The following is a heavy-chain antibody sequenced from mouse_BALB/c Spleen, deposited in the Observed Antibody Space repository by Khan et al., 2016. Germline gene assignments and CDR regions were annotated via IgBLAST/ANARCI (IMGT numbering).Heavy chain of an antibody. Sequence: VQLKQSGPELVKPGASVKISCKASGYTFTDYNMHWVKQSHGKSLEWIGYIYPYNGDSGCNQKFKSKATLTVDNSSSTAYMELRSLTSEDSADYYCARSGGWLFDYWGQGTTLTVSS. V-gene: IGHV1S29*02. D-gene: IGHD2-3*01. CDR3: ARSGGWLFDY. CDR2: IYPYNGDS. J-gene: IGHJ2*01. CDR1: GYTFTDYN.